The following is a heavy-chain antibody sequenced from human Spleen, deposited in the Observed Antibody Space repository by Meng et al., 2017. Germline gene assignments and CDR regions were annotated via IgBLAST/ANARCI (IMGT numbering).Heavy chain of an antibody. D-gene: IGHD1-26*01. CDR2: ISTRSGYI. J-gene: IGHJ6*02. Sequence: GGSLRLSCAASGFTFSSYAMNWVRQAPGKGLEWVSLISTRSGYIYYADSVKGRFTISRDNAKNSLYLQMNSLGVEDTAVYYCARPYSTSDSYGMDVWGQGTTVTVSS. CDR1: GFTFSSYA. V-gene: IGHV3-21*01. CDR3: ARPYSTSDSYGMDV.